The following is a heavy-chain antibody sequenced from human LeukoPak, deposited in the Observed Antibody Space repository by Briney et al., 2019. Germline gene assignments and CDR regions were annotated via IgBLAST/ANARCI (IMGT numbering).Heavy chain of an antibody. CDR2: VYYIDNT. Sequence: SDTLSLTCTVSGASAGSAGYYWSWLRQPPGGGLEWIGYVYYIDNTNYNPSLKSRVTMSVNPSKNQFALNLHSVTAADTAMYYCARTQSQSGSYRYYFAYWGQGTLVTVSS. D-gene: IGHD1-26*01. CDR1: GASAGSAGYY. J-gene: IGHJ4*02. CDR3: ARTQSQSGSYRYYFAY. V-gene: IGHV4-61*08.